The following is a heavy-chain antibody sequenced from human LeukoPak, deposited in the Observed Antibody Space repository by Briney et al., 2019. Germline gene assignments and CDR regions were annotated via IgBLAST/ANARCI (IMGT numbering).Heavy chain of an antibody. Sequence: AGGSLRLSCAASGITASSYAMTWVRQAPGKGLEWVSIIYSGADTYYADSVKGRFTVSRDNSKNTVYLQMNSLRADDTAVYYCARGAAGGSGGIDYWGQGTLVTVSS. CDR2: IYSGADT. CDR3: ARGAAGGSGGIDY. D-gene: IGHD6-13*01. J-gene: IGHJ4*02. CDR1: GITASSYA. V-gene: IGHV3-53*01.